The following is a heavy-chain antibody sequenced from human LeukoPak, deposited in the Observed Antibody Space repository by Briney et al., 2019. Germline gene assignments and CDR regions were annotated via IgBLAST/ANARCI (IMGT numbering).Heavy chain of an antibody. J-gene: IGHJ4*02. CDR1: GFTFSSYG. CDR2: ISSSSSTI. CDR3: ARVLSGYDVPDY. Sequence: GGSLRLSCAASGFTFSSYGVNWVRQAPGKGLEWVSYISSSSSTIYFADPVKGRFTISRDNAKNSLYLQMNSLRAEDTAVYYCARVLSGYDVPDYWGQGTLVTVSS. D-gene: IGHD5-12*01. V-gene: IGHV3-48*04.